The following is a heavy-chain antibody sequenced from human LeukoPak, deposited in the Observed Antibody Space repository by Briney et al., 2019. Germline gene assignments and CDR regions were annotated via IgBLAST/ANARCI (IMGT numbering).Heavy chain of an antibody. CDR1: GFTVSSNY. CDR3: AREYYCSSTSCYTKGNYYYYMDV. V-gene: IGHV3-66*02. CDR2: IYSGGST. Sequence: GGSLRLSCAASGFTVSSNYMSWVRQAPGKGLEWVSVIYSGGSTYYADSVKGRFTISRDNSKNTLYLQMNSLRAEDTAVYYCAREYYCSSTSCYTKGNYYYYMDVWGKGTTVTVS. J-gene: IGHJ6*03. D-gene: IGHD2-2*02.